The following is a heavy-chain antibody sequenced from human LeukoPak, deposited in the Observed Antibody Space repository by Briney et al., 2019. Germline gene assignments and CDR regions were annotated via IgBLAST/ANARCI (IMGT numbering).Heavy chain of an antibody. CDR3: ARGGLGSAFDN. CDR2: IWYDGSNK. D-gene: IGHD6-19*01. CDR1: GFTFSSYG. V-gene: IGHV3-33*01. Sequence: PGRSLRLSCAAPGFTFSSYGMHWVRQAPGKGLEWVAVIWYDGSNKYYADSVKGRFTISRDNSKNTLYLQMNSLRAEDMAVYYCARGGLGSAFDNWGQGTLVTVSS. J-gene: IGHJ4*02.